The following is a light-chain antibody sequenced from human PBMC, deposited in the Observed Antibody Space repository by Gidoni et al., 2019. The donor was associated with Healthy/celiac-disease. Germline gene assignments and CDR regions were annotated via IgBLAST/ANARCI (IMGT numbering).Light chain of an antibody. CDR3: QQSYSTPPG. CDR1: QSISSY. J-gene: IGKJ4*01. V-gene: IGKV1-39*01. Sequence: DIQMPQSPSSLSASVVDRVTITCRASQSISSYLNWYQQKPGQAPKLLIYAASILQSGVPSRFSGSGSWTDFTLTISSLQPEDFATYYCQQSYSTPPGFGGGTKVEIK. CDR2: AAS.